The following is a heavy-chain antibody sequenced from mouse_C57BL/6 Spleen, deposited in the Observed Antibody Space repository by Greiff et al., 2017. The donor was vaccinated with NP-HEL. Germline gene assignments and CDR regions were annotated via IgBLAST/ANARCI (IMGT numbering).Heavy chain of an antibody. CDR2: IDPENGDT. J-gene: IGHJ3*01. D-gene: IGHD2-10*01. CDR1: GFNFTDDY. CDR3: TTFLLSLAWFAY. V-gene: IGHV14-4*01. Sequence: EVQLQQSGAELVRPGASVKLSCTASGFNFTDDYMHWVKQRPEQGLEWIGWIDPENGDTEYASKFQGKATITAETSSNTAYLQLSSLTSEDTAVYYCTTFLLSLAWFAYWGQGTLVTVSA.